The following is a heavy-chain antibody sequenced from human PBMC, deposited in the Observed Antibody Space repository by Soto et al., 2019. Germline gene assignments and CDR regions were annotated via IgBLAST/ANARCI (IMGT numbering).Heavy chain of an antibody. CDR2: IWNDGSNS. Sequence: QVQLVESGGSVVQPGRSLRLSCAAAGFTFNNYGMHWVRQAPGKGLEWLAVIWNDGSNSSYSNSVKGRFTISRDNSKKTRYLQMSSQRAEDTAVYYCARRQIPPPTRGAANARGGMDVWGQGTTVTVSS. J-gene: IGHJ6*02. CDR3: ARRQIPPPTRGAANARGGMDV. CDR1: GFTFNNYG. V-gene: IGHV3-33*01. D-gene: IGHD6-13*01.